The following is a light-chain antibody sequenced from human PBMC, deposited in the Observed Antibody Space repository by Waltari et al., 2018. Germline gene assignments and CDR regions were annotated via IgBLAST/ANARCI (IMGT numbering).Light chain of an antibody. CDR1: SSHIGAGYD. CDR3: QSYDRSLSGWV. CDR2: GNN. V-gene: IGLV1-40*01. J-gene: IGLJ3*02. Sequence: QSVLTQPPSVSGAPGQRVTISCTGSSSHIGAGYDVHWYQQLPGTVPKLLIDGNNNRPSGVPDRFSGSKSGTSASLAITGLQAEDEGDYYCQSYDRSLSGWVFGGGTKLTVL.